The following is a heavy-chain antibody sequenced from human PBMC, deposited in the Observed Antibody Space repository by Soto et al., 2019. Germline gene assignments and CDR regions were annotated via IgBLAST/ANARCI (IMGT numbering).Heavy chain of an antibody. CDR1: GFTFSSYA. CDR2: ISGSGGST. D-gene: IGHD1-26*01. V-gene: IGHV3-23*01. CDR3: AIRGSGSYYDY. J-gene: IGHJ4*02. Sequence: EVQLLESGGGWVQPGGSLRLSCAAPGFTFSSYAMRWVRQAPGKGLEWVSAISGSGGSTYYADSVKGRFTISRDNSKNTLYLQMNSLRAEDTAVYYCAIRGSGSYYDYCGQGTLVTVSS.